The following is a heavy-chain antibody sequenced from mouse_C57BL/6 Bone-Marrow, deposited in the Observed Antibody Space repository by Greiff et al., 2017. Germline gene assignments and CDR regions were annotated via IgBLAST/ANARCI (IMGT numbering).Heavy chain of an antibody. CDR2: IRSKSNNYAT. V-gene: IGHV10-1*01. Sequence: EVKLVESGGGLVQPKGSLKLSCAASGFSFNTYAMNWVRQAPGKGLEWVARIRSKSNNYATYYADSVIDRFTISRDDSESMLYLQMNNLKTDDTAMYYCVRLSIYYGYDDWYFDVWGTGTSVTVSS. CDR1: GFSFNTYA. D-gene: IGHD2-2*01. CDR3: VRLSIYYGYDDWYFDV. J-gene: IGHJ1*03.